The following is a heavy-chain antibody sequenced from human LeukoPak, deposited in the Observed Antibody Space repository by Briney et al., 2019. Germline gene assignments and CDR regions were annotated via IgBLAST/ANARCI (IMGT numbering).Heavy chain of an antibody. CDR3: ARRPAYCGGDCPLNY. V-gene: IGHV1-2*06. CDR1: GYTFTGYY. D-gene: IGHD2-21*02. J-gene: IGHJ4*02. CDR2: INPNSGGT. Sequence: GASVKVPCKASGYTFTGYYMHWVRQAPGQGLEWMGRINPNSGGTNYAQKFQGRVTMTRDTSISTAYMELSRLRSDDTAVYYCARRPAYCGGDCPLNYWGQGTLVTVSS.